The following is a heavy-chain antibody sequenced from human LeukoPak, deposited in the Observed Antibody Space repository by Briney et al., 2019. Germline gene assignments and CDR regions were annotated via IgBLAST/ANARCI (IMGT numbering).Heavy chain of an antibody. CDR2: ISWNSGSI. D-gene: IGHD6-19*01. J-gene: IGHJ4*02. CDR1: GFTFDDYA. Sequence: GGSLRLSCAASGFTFDDYAMHWVRQAPGKGLEWVSGISWNSGSIGYADSVKGRFTISRDNAKNSLYLQMNSLRAEDTALYYCAKVFSKLRIAVAGSGYFDYWGQGTLVTVSS. CDR3: AKVFSKLRIAVAGSGYFDY. V-gene: IGHV3-9*01.